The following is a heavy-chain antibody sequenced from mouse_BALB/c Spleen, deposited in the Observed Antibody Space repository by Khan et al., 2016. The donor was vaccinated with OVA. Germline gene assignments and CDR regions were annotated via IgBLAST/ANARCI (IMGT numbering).Heavy chain of an antibody. J-gene: IGHJ2*01. CDR1: GNTFSTYW. CDR3: ARVHSGSRDYFDN. D-gene: IGHD1-1*01. Sequence: QVQLKQSGADLMKPGASVKISCKVTGNTFSTYWIEWIKKRPGHGLEWIGEILPGSGSTNCNEKFKGKATFTADTSSNTAYMQLSSLTSEDSAVYYCARVHSGSRDYFDNWGQGTTLTVSS. V-gene: IGHV1-9*01. CDR2: ILPGSGST.